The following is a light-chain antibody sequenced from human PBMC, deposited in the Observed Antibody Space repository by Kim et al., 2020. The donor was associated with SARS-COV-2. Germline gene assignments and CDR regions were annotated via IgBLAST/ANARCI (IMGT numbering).Light chain of an antibody. CDR2: GAS. J-gene: IGKJ4*01. CDR3: QQYNNWPSLT. V-gene: IGKV3-15*01. CDR1: QSVSGG. Sequence: VSPGERATLSCRASQSVSGGLAWYQQKPGQAPRLLIYGASTRATGIPARFSGSGSGTEFTLTITSLQSEDVATYYCQQYNNWPSLTFGGGTKLEI.